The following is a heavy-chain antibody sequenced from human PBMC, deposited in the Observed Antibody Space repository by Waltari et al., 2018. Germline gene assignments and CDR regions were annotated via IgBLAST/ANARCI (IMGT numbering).Heavy chain of an antibody. CDR1: GFTFSTYA. J-gene: IGHJ6*03. V-gene: IGHV3-23*04. CDR2: SSDDGQTS. CDR3: AKGIRATATYFYMDV. Sequence: EARLEESGGGLEQPGKSLRLSCSASGFTFSTYAMTWVRQAPGKGLGWVSSSSDDGQTSFYADSVKGRCIISRDNSKSTLFLHLNSLRGDDTARYYCAKGIRATATYFYMDVWGKGTTVTVSS. D-gene: IGHD3-10*01.